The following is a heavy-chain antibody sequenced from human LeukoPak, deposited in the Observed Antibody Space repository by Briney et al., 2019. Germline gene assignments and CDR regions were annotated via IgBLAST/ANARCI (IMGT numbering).Heavy chain of an antibody. D-gene: IGHD4-17*01. CDR3: ASSLDDYGDDAFDI. Sequence: GASVKVSCKSSGYTFTCYGISWVRQAPGQGLEWMGWIRAYNGNTNYAQKLQGRVTMTTDTSTSTAYMELRSLRSDDTAVYYCASSLDDYGDDAFDIWGQGTMVTVSS. CDR2: IRAYNGNT. J-gene: IGHJ3*02. V-gene: IGHV1-18*01. CDR1: GYTFTCYG.